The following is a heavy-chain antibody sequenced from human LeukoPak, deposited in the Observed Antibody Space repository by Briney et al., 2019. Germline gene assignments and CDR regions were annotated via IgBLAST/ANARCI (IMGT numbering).Heavy chain of an antibody. J-gene: IGHJ3*01. Sequence: RGSLRLSCAASGFTFNSYTMNWIRQAPGKGLEWISHISAISSYTGYADSVKGRFTISRDNAQNSVHLQMNILRREDTAIYYCVRDQDYAFDFWGQGTVVTVSS. CDR3: VRDQDYAFDF. D-gene: IGHD3/OR15-3a*01. CDR2: ISAISSYT. CDR1: GFTFNSYT. V-gene: IGHV3-21*05.